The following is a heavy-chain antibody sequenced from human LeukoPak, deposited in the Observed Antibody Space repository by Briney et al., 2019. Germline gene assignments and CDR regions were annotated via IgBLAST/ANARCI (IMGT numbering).Heavy chain of an antibody. D-gene: IGHD4-17*01. CDR3: ARPYGDNGAFDI. CDR2: IYYSGST. Sequence: SETLSLICTVSGGSISSYYWSWIRQPPGKGLEWIGYIYYSGSTNYNPSLKSRVTISVDTSKNQFSLKLSSVTAADTAVYYCARPYGDNGAFDIWGQGTMVTVSS. V-gene: IGHV4-59*08. CDR1: GGSISSYY. J-gene: IGHJ3*02.